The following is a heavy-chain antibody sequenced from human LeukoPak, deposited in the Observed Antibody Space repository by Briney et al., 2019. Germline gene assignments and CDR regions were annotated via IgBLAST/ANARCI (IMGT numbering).Heavy chain of an antibody. CDR1: GYTFTSYD. D-gene: IGHD3-16*01. J-gene: IGHJ4*02. CDR3: ARGVLGDY. Sequence: ASAKVSCKASGYTFTSYDIGWVRQATGQGLEWMGWMNPNSGNTGYAQKFQGRVTITRKTSISTAYMELSSLTSEDTAVYYCARGVLGDYWGQGTLVTVSS. V-gene: IGHV1-8*03. CDR2: MNPNSGNT.